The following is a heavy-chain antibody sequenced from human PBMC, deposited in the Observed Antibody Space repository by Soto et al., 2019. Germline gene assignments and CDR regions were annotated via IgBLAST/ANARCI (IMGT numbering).Heavy chain of an antibody. Sequence: QLQLQESGSGLVKPSQTLSLTRAVSGGSISSGGYSWSWIRQPPGKGLEWIGYIYHSGSTYYNPSLKSRVTISVDRSKNQFSLKLSSVTAADTAVYYCARGGGLDYGGNSVKTFDYWGQGTLVTVSS. D-gene: IGHD4-17*01. V-gene: IGHV4-30-2*01. CDR3: ARGGGLDYGGNSVKTFDY. CDR2: IYHSGST. CDR1: GGSISSGGYS. J-gene: IGHJ4*02.